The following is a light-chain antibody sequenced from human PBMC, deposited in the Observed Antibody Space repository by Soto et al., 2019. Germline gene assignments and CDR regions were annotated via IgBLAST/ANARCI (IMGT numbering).Light chain of an antibody. V-gene: IGKV1-6*01. CDR3: LQDYNSPYT. CDR2: AAS. CDR1: QGIGND. Sequence: AIQMTQSPSSLSASVGDRVTITCRASQGIGNDLGWYQQKPGKAPKLLIYAASSLQTGVPSRFSGSASGTDFTLTISSLQPEDFATYYCLQDYNSPYTFGQGTKLEIK. J-gene: IGKJ2*01.